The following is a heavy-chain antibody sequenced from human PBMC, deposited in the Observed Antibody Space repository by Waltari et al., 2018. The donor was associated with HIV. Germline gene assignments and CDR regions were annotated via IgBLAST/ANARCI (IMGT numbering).Heavy chain of an antibody. J-gene: IGHJ5*02. CDR2: ISNGGYRT. V-gene: IGHV3-23*01. CDR3: ARDDYINYWTTSANWFDP. CDR1: GSSFADLA. D-gene: IGHD4-4*01. Sequence: EMQLLESGGGLWKPGGSLGLCWAALGSSFADLAMGGVARAPGRGLEWVAAISNGGYRTYYADSVKGRFAISRDPSNNTVSLQMNNLRVEDTAFYYCARDDYINYWTTSANWFDPWGQGTLVTVSP.